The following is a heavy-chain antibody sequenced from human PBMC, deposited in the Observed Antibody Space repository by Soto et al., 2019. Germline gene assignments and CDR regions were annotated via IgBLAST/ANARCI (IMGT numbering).Heavy chain of an antibody. V-gene: IGHV4-38-2*02. CDR2: ISHSGTS. D-gene: IGHD2-21*02. J-gene: IGHJ5*02. CDR1: GYSISSGYS. Sequence: KPSETLSLTCTVSGYSISSGYSWSWIRQTPGKGLEWIGSISHSGTSFYNPSLRSRVTISMDTSNNHFSLKLNSLTATDTAVYYFAGASGGHSGWGHWSDPGGQGTLFTVS. CDR3: AGASGGHSGWGHWSDP.